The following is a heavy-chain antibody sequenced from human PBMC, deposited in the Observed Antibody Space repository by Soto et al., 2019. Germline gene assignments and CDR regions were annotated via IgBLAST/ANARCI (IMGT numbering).Heavy chain of an antibody. CDR1: GFTFSDYN. D-gene: IGHD3-22*01. CDR3: MKEGDGSGFFSAF. V-gene: IGHV3-48*01. CDR2: ISGRSNTI. J-gene: IGHJ4*02. Sequence: GGSLRLSCVASGFTFSDYNMNWVRQAPGKGLEWVSFISGRSNTIYYADSVKSRFTISRDNAKNSLYLLMNSLRAEDTAVYYCMKEGDGSGFFSAFWGRGALVTVSS.